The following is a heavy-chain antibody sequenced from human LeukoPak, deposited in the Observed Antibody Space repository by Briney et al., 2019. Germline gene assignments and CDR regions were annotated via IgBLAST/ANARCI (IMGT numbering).Heavy chain of an antibody. CDR2: ISTKGDRT. J-gene: IGHJ4*02. CDR3: ARGAAAGTEDY. CDR1: SFTFCSFL. V-gene: IGHV3-64*02. D-gene: IGHD6-13*01. Sequence: GSLCFYSAASSFTFCSFLMHWLRQAQGPGLDYVSAISTKGDRTYYAESVKDRFTISRDNSKNTLYLQMGSLRAEDMAVYYCARGAAAGTEDYWGQGTLVTVAS.